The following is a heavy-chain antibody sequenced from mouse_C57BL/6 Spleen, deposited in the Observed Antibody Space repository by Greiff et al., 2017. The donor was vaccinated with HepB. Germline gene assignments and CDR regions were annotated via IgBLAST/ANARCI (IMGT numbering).Heavy chain of an antibody. D-gene: IGHD1-1*01. CDR2: ISDGGSYT. V-gene: IGHV5-4*01. Sequence: EVQVVESGGGLVKPGGSLKLSCAASGFTFSSYAMSWVRQTPEKRLEWVATISDGGSYTYYPDNVKGRFTISRDNAKNNLYLQMSHLKSEDTAMYYCARDSLITTVVPDYWGQGTTLTVSS. CDR1: GFTFSSYA. J-gene: IGHJ2*01. CDR3: ARDSLITTVVPDY.